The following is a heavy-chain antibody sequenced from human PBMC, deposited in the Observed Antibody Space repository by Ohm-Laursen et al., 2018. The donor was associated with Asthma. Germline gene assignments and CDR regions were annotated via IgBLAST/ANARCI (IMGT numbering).Heavy chain of an antibody. CDR2: IYSGGTT. V-gene: IGHV3-53*01. D-gene: IGHD2-2*01. CDR3: AKVANGIVVVPAAYDY. Sequence: SLRLSCAASGFTVGSDYMTWVRQAPGKGLEWVSAIYSGGTTYYADSVRGRFTISRDNSKNTLYLQMNSLRAEDTAVYYCAKVANGIVVVPAAYDYWGQGTLVTVSS. CDR1: GFTVGSDY. J-gene: IGHJ4*02.